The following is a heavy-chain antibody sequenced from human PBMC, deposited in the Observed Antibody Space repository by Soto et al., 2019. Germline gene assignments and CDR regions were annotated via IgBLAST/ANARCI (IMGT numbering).Heavy chain of an antibody. D-gene: IGHD2-2*01. CDR2: VSGSGSNT. V-gene: IGHV3-23*01. CDR1: GFTFSNYG. CDR3: AKDMDLFIEVVPAATGSFDF. J-gene: IGHJ4*02. Sequence: PGGSLRLSCAASGFTFSNYGMSWVRLTPGKGLEWVAGVSGSGSNTYYADSVKGRFTVTRDNSKETVFLQMNSLRDEDTAIYYCAKDMDLFIEVVPAATGSFDFWGQGTLVTVSS.